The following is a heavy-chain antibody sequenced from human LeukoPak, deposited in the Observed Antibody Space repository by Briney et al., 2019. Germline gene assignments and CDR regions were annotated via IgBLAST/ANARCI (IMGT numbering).Heavy chain of an antibody. J-gene: IGHJ4*02. V-gene: IGHV1-2*06. Sequence: ASVKVSCKASGYTLTDYYMHWVRQATGQGLEWMGRINPNSGGTNYAQKFQGGVTMTRDTSISTVYMELSRLRSDDTAAYYCARVGYYESSGYYEYWGQGTLVTVSS. CDR3: ARVGYYESSGYYEY. CDR1: GYTLTDYY. D-gene: IGHD3-22*01. CDR2: INPNSGGT.